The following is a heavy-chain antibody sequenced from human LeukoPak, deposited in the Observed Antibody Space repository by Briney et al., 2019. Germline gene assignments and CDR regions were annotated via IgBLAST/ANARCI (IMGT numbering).Heavy chain of an antibody. Sequence: ASVKVSCKASGYTFTAYYMHWVRQAPGQGLEWMGRINPNSGNTNYAQKFQGRVTMTGDTSISTAYMELSRLRSDDTAVYYCARGNSISLFEWGQGTLVTVSS. D-gene: IGHD6-6*01. J-gene: IGHJ4*02. CDR2: INPNSGNT. V-gene: IGHV1-2*06. CDR3: ARGNSISLFE. CDR1: GYTFTAYY.